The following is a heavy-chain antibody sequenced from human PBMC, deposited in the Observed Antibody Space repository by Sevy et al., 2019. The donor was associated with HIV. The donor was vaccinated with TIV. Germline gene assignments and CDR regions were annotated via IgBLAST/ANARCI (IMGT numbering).Heavy chain of an antibody. Sequence: GGSLRLSCAASGITFSRFSMHWVRQAPGKWLECVATISFDGTNKHYADSVKGRFTISRDNPKNSLYLQMNSLRPEDTAVYYCALERLSSDVAEYFQNWGQGILVTVSS. V-gene: IGHV3-30*04. D-gene: IGHD1-1*01. CDR1: GITFSRFS. CDR2: ISFDGTNK. J-gene: IGHJ1*01. CDR3: ALERLSSDVAEYFQN.